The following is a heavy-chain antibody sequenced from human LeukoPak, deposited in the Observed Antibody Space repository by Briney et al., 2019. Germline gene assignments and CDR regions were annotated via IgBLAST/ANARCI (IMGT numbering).Heavy chain of an antibody. D-gene: IGHD3-10*01. CDR2: INHSGST. V-gene: IGHV4-34*01. CDR1: GGSFSGYY. CDR3: ARGRRFGEFPFDY. Sequence: SETLSLTCAVYGGSFSGYYWSWIRQPPGKGLEWIGEINHSGSTNYNPSLKSRVTISVDTSKNQFSLKLSSVTAADTAVYYCARGRRFGEFPFDYWGQGTLVTVPS. J-gene: IGHJ4*02.